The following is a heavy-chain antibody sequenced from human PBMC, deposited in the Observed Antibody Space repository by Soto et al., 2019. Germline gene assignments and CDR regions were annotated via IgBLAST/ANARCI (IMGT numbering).Heavy chain of an antibody. CDR1: GFTFSSYS. CDR2: ISSSSSYI. Sequence: GGPLRLSCAASGFTFSSYSMNWVRQAPGKGLEWVSSISSSSSYIYYADSVKGRFTISRDNAKNSLYLQMNSLRAEDTAVYYCARVLFDDFWSGHPSPYYYGMDVWGQGTTVTVSS. D-gene: IGHD3-3*01. CDR3: ARVLFDDFWSGHPSPYYYGMDV. V-gene: IGHV3-21*01. J-gene: IGHJ6*02.